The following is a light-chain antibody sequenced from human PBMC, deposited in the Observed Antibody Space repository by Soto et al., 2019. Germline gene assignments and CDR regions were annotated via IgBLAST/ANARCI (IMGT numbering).Light chain of an antibody. V-gene: IGKV3-15*01. Sequence: EIVLTQSPGTLSLSPGETASLSCRASQSAGNFLAWYQQKPGQAPRLLIYGVSTRATGVPARFSGSGSGTEFTLTISSLQPEDFAVYYCHQYNNWPSWTFGQGTKVDIK. CDR2: GVS. CDR1: QSAGNF. CDR3: HQYNNWPSWT. J-gene: IGKJ1*01.